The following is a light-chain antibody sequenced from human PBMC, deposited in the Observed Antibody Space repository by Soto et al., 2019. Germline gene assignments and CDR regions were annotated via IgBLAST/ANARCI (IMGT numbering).Light chain of an antibody. V-gene: IGKV3-20*01. CDR2: GIS. Sequence: EIVLTQSPATLSLSPGDRATLSCRASQSVRSDYFAWYQQKPGQAPRVIIFGISTRATAIPDRFSGSGSGTDFTLTIRRLEPDDFALYYCQQYGNSPLTFGGGTKV. J-gene: IGKJ4*01. CDR1: QSVRSDY. CDR3: QQYGNSPLT.